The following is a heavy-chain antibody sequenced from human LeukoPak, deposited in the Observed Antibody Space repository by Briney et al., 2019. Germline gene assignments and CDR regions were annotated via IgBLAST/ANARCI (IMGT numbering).Heavy chain of an antibody. CDR3: ARDSSSTYYVSDY. CDR1: GYIFTSYG. J-gene: IGHJ4*02. CDR2: ISTYNLNT. V-gene: IGHV1-18*01. D-gene: IGHD3-10*02. Sequence: ASVKVSCKASGYIFTSYGISWVRQAPGQGLEWMGWISTYNLNTNYAQKLQGRVTMTTDTSTSTAYMEVRSLRSDDTAVYYCARDSSSTYYVSDYWGQGTLVTVSS.